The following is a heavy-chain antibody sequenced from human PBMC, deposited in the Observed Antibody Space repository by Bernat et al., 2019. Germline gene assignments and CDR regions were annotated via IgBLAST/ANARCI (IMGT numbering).Heavy chain of an antibody. Sequence: EVQLVASGGGLIQPGGSVRLSCSASGFSFSGYAMHWALQAPGKGLEYVSAINNNGGGTYYADSVKGRFTISRDNSRNTLYLQMSSLRTEDTAVYYCVKGWNGDYFAQGTLVTVSS. V-gene: IGHV3-64D*06. J-gene: IGHJ4*02. CDR1: GFSFSGYA. D-gene: IGHD1-1*01. CDR3: VKGWNGDY. CDR2: INNNGGGT.